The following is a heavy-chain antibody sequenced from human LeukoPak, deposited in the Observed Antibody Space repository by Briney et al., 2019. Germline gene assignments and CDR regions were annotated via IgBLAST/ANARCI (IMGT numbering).Heavy chain of an antibody. CDR1: GYTFTSYY. CDR2: INPNSGGT. D-gene: IGHD5-12*01. Sequence: GASVKVSCKASGYTFTSYYMHWVRQAPGQGLEWMGRINPNSGGTNYAEKFQGRVTMTRDTSISTAYMELSRLRSDDTAVYYCERETDVDIVANFEYWGQGTLVTVSS. J-gene: IGHJ4*02. CDR3: ERETDVDIVANFEY. V-gene: IGHV1-2*06.